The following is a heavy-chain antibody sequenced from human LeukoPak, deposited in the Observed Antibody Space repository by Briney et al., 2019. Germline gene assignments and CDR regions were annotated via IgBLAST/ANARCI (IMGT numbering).Heavy chain of an antibody. V-gene: IGHV3-64*02. Sequence: GGSLRLSCAASGFTFNSYAMHWVRQAPGKGLEYVSVIGNNGGSTYYADSVKGRFTISRDNSKNTLYLQMGSLRAEDMAVYYCARSNCSTTDCLFNAFDIWGQGTMVTVSS. J-gene: IGHJ3*02. CDR1: GFTFNSYA. CDR3: ARSNCSTTDCLFNAFDI. CDR2: IGNNGGST. D-gene: IGHD2-2*01.